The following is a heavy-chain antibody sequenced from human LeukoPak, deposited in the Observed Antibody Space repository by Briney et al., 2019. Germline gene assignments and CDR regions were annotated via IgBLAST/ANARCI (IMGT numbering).Heavy chain of an antibody. D-gene: IGHD2-2*01. J-gene: IGHJ4*02. CDR3: ARGHQSPSTYYFDY. Sequence: SETLSLTCAVYGGSFSGYYWSWIRQPPGKGLEWIGEINHSGSTNYNPSLKSRVTISVDTSKNQFSLKLSSVTAADTAVYYYARGHQSPSTYYFDYWGQGTLVTVSS. CDR1: GGSFSGYY. V-gene: IGHV4-34*01. CDR2: INHSGST.